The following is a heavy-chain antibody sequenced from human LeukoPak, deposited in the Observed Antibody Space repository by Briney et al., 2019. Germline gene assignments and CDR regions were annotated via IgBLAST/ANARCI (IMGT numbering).Heavy chain of an antibody. V-gene: IGHV4-4*02. CDR1: GGSISSSNW. J-gene: IGHJ5*02. CDR2: IYHSGNT. Sequence: SETQSLTCAVSGGSISSSNWWSWVRQPPGKGLEWIGEIYHSGNTNYNPSLKSRVTILEDKSKNQFSLKLSSVTAADTAVYYCARDHNWNTNWFDPWGQGTLVTVSS. CDR3: ARDHNWNTNWFDP. D-gene: IGHD1/OR15-1a*01.